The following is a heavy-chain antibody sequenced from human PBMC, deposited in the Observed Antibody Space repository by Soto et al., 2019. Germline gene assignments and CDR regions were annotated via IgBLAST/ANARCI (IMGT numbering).Heavy chain of an antibody. V-gene: IGHV1-2*02. J-gene: IGHJ6*02. CDR3: ARDSPSLLSAMNV. Sequence: ASVKVSCKASGYTFTGYYMHWVRQAPGQGLEWMGWINPNSGGTNYAQKFQGRVTMTRDTSISTAYMELSRLRSDDTAMYYCARDSPSLLSAMNVWGQGTTVTVSS. CDR1: GYTFTGYY. CDR2: INPNSGGT. D-gene: IGHD1-26*01.